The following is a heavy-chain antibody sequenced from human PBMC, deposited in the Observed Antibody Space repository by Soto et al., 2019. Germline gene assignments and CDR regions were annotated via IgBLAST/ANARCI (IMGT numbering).Heavy chain of an antibody. CDR3: ARDKDYSIDY. V-gene: IGHV3-48*02. J-gene: IGHJ4*02. Sequence: ESGGGLVQPGGSPRLSCAASGFTFSRFSLNWVRQAPGKGLEGVSYISSTGNTIYYADSVKGRFTISRDLAKNSLYLQMNNLRDEDTAVYYCARDKDYSIDYWGQGTLVTVSS. CDR1: GFTFSRFS. CDR2: ISSTGNTI. D-gene: IGHD4-4*01.